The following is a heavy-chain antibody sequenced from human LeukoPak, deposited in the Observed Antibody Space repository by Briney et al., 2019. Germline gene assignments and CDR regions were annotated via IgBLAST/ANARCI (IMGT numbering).Heavy chain of an antibody. Sequence: GGSLRLSCAASGFTFSSYAKQWVRQAPGKGLEYVSAITNNGGSTYYGNSVKGRFTISRDNSKNTLYLQMGSLRADDMAVYYCARHGSDCRGGTCDRGPYDYWGQGTLVTVSS. CDR1: GFTFSSYA. D-gene: IGHD2-15*01. V-gene: IGHV3-64*01. CDR3: ARHGSDCRGGTCDRGPYDY. CDR2: ITNNGGST. J-gene: IGHJ4*02.